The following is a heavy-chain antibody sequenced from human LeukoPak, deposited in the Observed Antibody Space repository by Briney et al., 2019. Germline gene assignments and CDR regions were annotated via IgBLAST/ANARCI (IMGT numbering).Heavy chain of an antibody. CDR3: AKDDYYGSGSYAFDI. J-gene: IGHJ3*02. D-gene: IGHD3-10*01. CDR2: ISSSSSYI. Sequence: GGALRLSCAASGFTFSSYSMNWVRQAPGKGLEWVSSISSSSSYIYYADSVKGRFTLSRENAKNSLYLQMNRLRAEDTAVYYCAKDDYYGSGSYAFDIWGQGTMVTVSS. CDR1: GFTFSSYS. V-gene: IGHV3-21*04.